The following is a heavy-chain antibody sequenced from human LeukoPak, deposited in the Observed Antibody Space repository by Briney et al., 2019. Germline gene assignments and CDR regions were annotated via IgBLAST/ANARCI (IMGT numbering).Heavy chain of an antibody. D-gene: IGHD3-10*01. CDR3: AREGSGSRPWFDP. Sequence: PGGSLRLSCVASEFTFSENYMSWIRQAPGKGLEWISYISSSGSTIYYADSVKGRFTVSRDNAKNSLYLQMNSLRAEDTAVCYCAREGSGSRPWFDPWGQGTLVTVSS. V-gene: IGHV3-11*01. J-gene: IGHJ5*02. CDR1: EFTFSENY. CDR2: ISSSGSTI.